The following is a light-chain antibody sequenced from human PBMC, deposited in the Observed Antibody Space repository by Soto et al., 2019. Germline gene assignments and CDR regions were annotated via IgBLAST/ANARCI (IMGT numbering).Light chain of an antibody. CDR1: QSVSSNS. CDR3: QQYGRSPPIT. CDR2: GAS. J-gene: IGKJ5*01. Sequence: EIVLTQSPGTPSLSPGERATLSCRASQSVSSNSLVWYQQKPGQAPRLLIYGASSRATGIPDRFSGGGSGTDFTLTISRLEPEDFAVYFCQQYGRSPPITFGQGTRLEIK. V-gene: IGKV3-20*01.